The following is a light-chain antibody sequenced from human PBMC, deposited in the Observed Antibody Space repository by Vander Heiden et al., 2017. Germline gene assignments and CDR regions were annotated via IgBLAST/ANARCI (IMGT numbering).Light chain of an antibody. CDR2: DDN. V-gene: IGLV3-21*02. J-gene: IGLJ2*01. CDR1: GIESKS. Sequence: SYLLSHPPSGPGAPGQMARIIRRGRGIESKSEQRNQQRPGQAPLLVVYDDNDRPSGIPERFSGSNSGNTATLIITGVEAGDEGDYFCQVWDGGSDLLVVFGGGTKLTVL. CDR3: QVWDGGSDLLVV.